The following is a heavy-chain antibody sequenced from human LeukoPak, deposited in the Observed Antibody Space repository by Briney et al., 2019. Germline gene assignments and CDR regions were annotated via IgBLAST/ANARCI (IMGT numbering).Heavy chain of an antibody. J-gene: IGHJ3*01. CDR2: INTDWTTP. CDR1: GLSFRRYW. Sequence: GGSLRLSCSVSGLSFRRYWMHWLRQPPGEGLVWVSRINTDWTTPAYEDSVTGRFTISRDKAESTLYLHMRSLRAEDSGVYYCSVTTFDSYDSSAHYAGRVFDFWGQGTLVTVSS. D-gene: IGHD3-22*01. CDR3: SVTTFDSYDSSAHYAGRVFDF. V-gene: IGHV3-74*01.